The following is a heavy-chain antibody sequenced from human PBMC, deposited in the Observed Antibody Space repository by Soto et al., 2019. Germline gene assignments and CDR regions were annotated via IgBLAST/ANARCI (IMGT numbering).Heavy chain of an antibody. CDR1: GGSISSSY. Sequence: HVQLQESGPGLVKPSETLSLTCTVSGGSISSSYWSWIRQPAGKGLEWIGRIYASGSTNYNPSLKSRDAMSVDTSKNQFSLKLWSVTAADTAVYYCARACSSTSCYDVFDYWGQGTLVTVSS. J-gene: IGHJ4*02. CDR3: ARACSSTSCYDVFDY. V-gene: IGHV4-4*07. CDR2: IYASGST. D-gene: IGHD2-2*01.